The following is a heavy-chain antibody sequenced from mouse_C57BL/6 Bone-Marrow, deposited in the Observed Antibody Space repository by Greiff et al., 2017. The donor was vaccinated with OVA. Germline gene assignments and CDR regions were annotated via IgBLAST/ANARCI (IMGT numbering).Heavy chain of an antibody. CDR2: IWTSGGT. CDR3: ARNYYSNYEFAY. V-gene: IGHV2-9-1*01. D-gene: IGHD2-5*01. J-gene: IGHJ3*01. Sequence: QVQLQQSGPGLVAPSQSLSITCTVSGFPLTSDAISWVRQPPGKGMEWLGVIWTSGGTNYNSALKSRLSISKDNSKSKVFLKMNSLQTDDTARYYCARNYYSNYEFAYWGQGTLVTVSA. CDR1: GFPLTSDA.